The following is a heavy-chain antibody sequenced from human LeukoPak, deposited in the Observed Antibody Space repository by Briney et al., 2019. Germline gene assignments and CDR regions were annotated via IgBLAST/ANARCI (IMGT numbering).Heavy chain of an antibody. CDR3: ARGPPRGKYYYMDV. V-gene: IGHV3-13*01. J-gene: IGHJ6*03. D-gene: IGHD1-1*01. CDR2: IGTASDT. Sequence: WGSLRLSCAASGFTFSSSAMHWVRQPTGQGLEWVSTIGTASDTYYPGSVEGRFTLSRDNAKNSLYLQMNSLTAGDTAVYYCARGPPRGKYYYMDVWGKGTTVTVSS. CDR1: GFTFSSSA.